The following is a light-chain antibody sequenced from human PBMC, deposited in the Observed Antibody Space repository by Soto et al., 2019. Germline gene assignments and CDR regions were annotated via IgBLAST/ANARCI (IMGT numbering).Light chain of an antibody. CDR1: QSISNW. Sequence: DIPMTQSPSTRSASVGDRVTITCRASQSISNWLAWYQQKPGKAPKVLIYKASNLESGVPSRFSGSGSGTEFTLTISSLQPDDFATYYCQEYHIYPRTFGEGTKVEIK. CDR3: QEYHIYPRT. J-gene: IGKJ4*02. CDR2: KAS. V-gene: IGKV1-5*03.